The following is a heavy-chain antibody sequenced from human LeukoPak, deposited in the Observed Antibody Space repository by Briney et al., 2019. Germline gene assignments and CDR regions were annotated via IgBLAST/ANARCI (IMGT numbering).Heavy chain of an antibody. J-gene: IGHJ3*02. CDR2: IRSKAYGGTT. D-gene: IGHD3/OR15-3a*01. V-gene: IGHV3-49*04. CDR1: GFTFGDYA. CDR3: TTGFGRAFDI. Sequence: GVLRLSCTASGFTFGDYAMSWVRQAPGKGLEWVGFIRSKAYGGTTDYAAPVKGRFTISRDDSKNTLYLQMNSLKTEDTAVYFCTTGFGRAFDIWGQGTMVAVSS.